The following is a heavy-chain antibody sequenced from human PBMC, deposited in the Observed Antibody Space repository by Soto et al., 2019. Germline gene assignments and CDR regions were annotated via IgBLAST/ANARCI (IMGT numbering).Heavy chain of an antibody. CDR2: MNPNGGNT. V-gene: IGHV1-8*01. D-gene: IGHD5-18*01. Sequence: ALVLISRKAAECTFADHGGHRISQKTGQGKDRMGSMNPNGGNTGYAQDFQSKDTITGNTSITTAYMKLSSLISEDTAVYYCAKPPGNSYGQQAPSIYYYGMDVWGQGTTVTVSS. J-gene: IGHJ6*02. CDR1: ECTFADHG. CDR3: AKPPGNSYGQQAPSIYYYGMDV.